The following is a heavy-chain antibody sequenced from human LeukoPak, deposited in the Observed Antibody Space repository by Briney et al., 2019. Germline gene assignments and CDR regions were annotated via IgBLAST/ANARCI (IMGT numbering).Heavy chain of an antibody. CDR2: MNTNSGNT. CDR1: GYTFTSYD. J-gene: IGHJ3*02. D-gene: IGHD6-19*01. CDR3: ARGKKQWLVTDAFDI. Sequence: SVKVSCKASGYTFTSYDINWVGQATGQGLEWMGWMNTNSGNTGNAQKFQGRVTMTRNTSISTAYMELSSLRSEDTAVYYCARGKKQWLVTDAFDIWGQGTMVTVSS. V-gene: IGHV1-8*01.